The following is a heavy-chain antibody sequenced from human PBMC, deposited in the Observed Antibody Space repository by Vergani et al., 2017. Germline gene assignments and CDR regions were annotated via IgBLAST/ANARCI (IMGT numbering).Heavy chain of an antibody. Sequence: EVQLVESGGGLVQPGGSLRLSCAASGFTVSSNYMSWVRQAPGKGLEWVSVIYSGGSTYYADSVKGRFTISRHNSKNTLYLQMNSLRAEDTAVYYCARERXSYGYVVLPGAEPDYYYYGMDVWGQGTTVTVSS. V-gene: IGHV3-53*04. CDR1: GFTVSSNY. J-gene: IGHJ6*02. CDR3: ARERXSYGYVVLPGAEPDYYYYGMDV. D-gene: IGHD5-18*01. CDR2: IYSGGST.